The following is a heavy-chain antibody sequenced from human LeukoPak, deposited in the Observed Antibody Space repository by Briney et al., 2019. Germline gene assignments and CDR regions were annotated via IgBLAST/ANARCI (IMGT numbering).Heavy chain of an antibody. CDR3: ARSQRAGYNVYHFDY. CDR2: IIPIFRTT. D-gene: IGHD5-24*01. V-gene: IGHV1-69*13. J-gene: IGHJ4*02. CDR1: GGTFSSYG. Sequence: SVKVSCKASGGTFSSYGVSWVRQAPGQGLEWMGGIIPIFRTTTYAQKFRGRVMITADESMSTAYMELSSLRSEDTAVYYCARSQRAGYNVYHFDYWGQGTLVTVSS.